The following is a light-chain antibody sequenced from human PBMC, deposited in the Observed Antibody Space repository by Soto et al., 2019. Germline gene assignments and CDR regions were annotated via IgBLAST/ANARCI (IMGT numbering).Light chain of an antibody. V-gene: IGKV1-5*01. CDR2: DAS. CDR1: QSISSW. J-gene: IGKJ4*01. CDR3: QQSHSSPLT. Sequence: DIQMTQSPSTLSASVGDRVTITCRASQSISSWLAWYQKKPGKAPKLLIYDASSLESGVPSRFSGSGSGTEFTLTIRSLQPDDSAAYYCQQSHSSPLTFGGGTKVEFK.